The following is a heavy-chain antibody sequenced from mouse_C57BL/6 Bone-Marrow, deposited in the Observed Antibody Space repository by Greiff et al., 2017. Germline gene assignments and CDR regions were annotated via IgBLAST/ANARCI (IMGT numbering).Heavy chain of an antibody. J-gene: IGHJ3*01. V-gene: IGHV1-26*01. CDR1: GYTFTDYY. Sequence: VQLQQSGPELVKPGASVKISCKASGYTFTDYYMNWVKQSHGKSLEWIGDINPNNGGTSYNQKFKGKATLTVDKSSSTAYMELRSLTSEDSAVYYCASTRSFADWGQGTLVTVSA. CDR3: ASTRSFAD. CDR2: INPNNGGT.